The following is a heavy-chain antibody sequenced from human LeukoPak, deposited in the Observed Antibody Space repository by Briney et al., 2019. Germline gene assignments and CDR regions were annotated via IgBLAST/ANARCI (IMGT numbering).Heavy chain of an antibody. J-gene: IGHJ4*02. Sequence: PSETLSLTCTVSGGSISSGSYYWSLIRQPAGKGLEWIGRIYTSGRTNYNPSLKSRLTISVDTSKNQFSLKLSSVTAADTAVYYCATTQWELHGGFDYWGQGTLVTVSS. CDR2: IYTSGRT. CDR1: GGSISSGSYY. V-gene: IGHV4-61*02. CDR3: ATTQWELHGGFDY. D-gene: IGHD1-26*01.